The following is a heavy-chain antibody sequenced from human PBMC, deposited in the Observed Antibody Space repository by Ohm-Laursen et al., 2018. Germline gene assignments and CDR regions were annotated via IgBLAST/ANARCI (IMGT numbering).Heavy chain of an antibody. J-gene: IGHJ4*02. CDR1: GFRFSNYA. CDR3: AKGIDIVVVPAAQPSDY. D-gene: IGHD2-2*01. V-gene: IGHV3-23*01. Sequence: SLRLSCAASGFRFSNYAMSWVRQAPEKGLEWVSGISTSGGTTYYADSVKGRFTISRDNSKNTLYLQMNSLRAEDTAVYYCAKGIDIVVVPAAQPSDYWGQGTLVTVSS. CDR2: ISTSGGTT.